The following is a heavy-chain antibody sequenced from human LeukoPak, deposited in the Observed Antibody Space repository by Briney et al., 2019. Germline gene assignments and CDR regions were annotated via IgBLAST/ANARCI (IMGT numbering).Heavy chain of an antibody. CDR1: GYSFTSYW. D-gene: IGHD2-15*01. CDR3: ARVRTYCSGGSCYLTGVYYFDY. Sequence: GESLKISCKGSGYSFTSYWIGWVRQMPGKGLEWVGIIYPGDSDTRYNPSFQGQVTISADKSISTAYLQWSSLKASDTAMYYCARVRTYCSGGSCYLTGVYYFDYWGQGTLVTISS. V-gene: IGHV5-51*01. CDR2: IYPGDSDT. J-gene: IGHJ4*02.